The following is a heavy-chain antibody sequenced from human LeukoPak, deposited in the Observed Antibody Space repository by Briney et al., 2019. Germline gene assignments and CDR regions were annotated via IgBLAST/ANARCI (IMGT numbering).Heavy chain of an antibody. V-gene: IGHV1-18*01. Sequence: ASVKVSCKASGYSFVFFGVSWVRQAPGQGLEWMGWIDSHNADTKYAERLQGRVFMTTDTSTSTSYMELRSLRSDDTAVYYCARAVSGSLYGDFDFWGQGTLVTVSS. CDR2: IDSHNADT. CDR3: ARAVSGSLYGDFDF. J-gene: IGHJ4*02. CDR1: GYSFVFFG. D-gene: IGHD1-26*01.